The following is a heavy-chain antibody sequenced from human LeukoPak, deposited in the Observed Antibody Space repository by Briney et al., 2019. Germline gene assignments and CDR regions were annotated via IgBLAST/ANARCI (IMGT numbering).Heavy chain of an antibody. CDR1: GGSISGYY. Sequence: PSETLSFTCTVSGGSISGYYWSWIRQPPGKGLEWIGYIYYSGSTKYNPSLKSRVSISVDTSKNQFSLKLSSVTAADTAVYYCARGAGAGYNLQPFDYWGQGTLVTVSS. J-gene: IGHJ4*02. CDR3: ARGAGAGYNLQPFDY. D-gene: IGHD5-24*01. V-gene: IGHV4-59*08. CDR2: IYYSGST.